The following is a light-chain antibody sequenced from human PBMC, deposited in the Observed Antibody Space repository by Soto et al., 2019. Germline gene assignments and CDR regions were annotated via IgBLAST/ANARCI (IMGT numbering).Light chain of an antibody. CDR1: QSVNSN. CDR2: GPS. Sequence: EVVMKQSPATLSVSPEGRATLSCRASQSVNSNLAWYQQRLGQAPRLLIYGPSTRATGIPARFSGSGSGTEFTLTISSRQSEDFAVYYCQLYNNWPRTFGQGTKVEI. J-gene: IGKJ1*01. CDR3: QLYNNWPRT. V-gene: IGKV3-15*01.